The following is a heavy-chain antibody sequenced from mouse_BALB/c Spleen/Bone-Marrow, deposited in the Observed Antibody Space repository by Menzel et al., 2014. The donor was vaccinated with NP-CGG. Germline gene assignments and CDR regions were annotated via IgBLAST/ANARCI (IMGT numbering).Heavy chain of an antibody. D-gene: IGHD2-4*01. CDR1: GYTFTSYW. CDR2: IDPSDSYT. Sequence: QVHVKQSGVEFVKPGASVKLSCKASGYTFTSYWMHWVKQRPGQGLEWIGEIDPSDSYTKYNQNFKGKATLTVDKSSSTAYMQLSCLTSEDSAVYYCARTYYDYDWFAYWGQGTLVTVSA. V-gene: IGHV1-69*02. J-gene: IGHJ3*01. CDR3: ARTYYDYDWFAY.